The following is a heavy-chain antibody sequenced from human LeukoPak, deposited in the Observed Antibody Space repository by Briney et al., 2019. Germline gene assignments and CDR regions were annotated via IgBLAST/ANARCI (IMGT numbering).Heavy chain of an antibody. CDR3: AKDSNIVVVVAATGMFDY. CDR1: GFTFSNHD. CDR2: ISGGVGST. J-gene: IGHJ4*02. V-gene: IGHV3-23*01. D-gene: IGHD2-15*01. Sequence: PGGSLRLSCAASGFTFSNHDMTWVRQAPGKGLEWVSVISGGVGSTYYADSVKGRFTISRDNSKNTLYLQMNSLRAEDTAVYYCAKDSNIVVVVAATGMFDYWGQGTLVTVSS.